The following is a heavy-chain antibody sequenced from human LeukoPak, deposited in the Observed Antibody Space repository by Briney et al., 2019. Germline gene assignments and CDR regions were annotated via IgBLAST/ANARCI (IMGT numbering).Heavy chain of an antibody. Sequence: ASVKVSCKASGYTFTGYYMHWVRQAPGQGLEWMGWINPNSGGTNYAQKFQGRVTMTRDTSISTAYMELSRLRSDDTAVYYCARVFLDYDSWSGYHYWGQGTLVTVSS. CDR2: INPNSGGT. CDR1: GYTFTGYY. J-gene: IGHJ4*02. CDR3: ARVFLDYDSWSGYHY. V-gene: IGHV1-2*02. D-gene: IGHD3-3*01.